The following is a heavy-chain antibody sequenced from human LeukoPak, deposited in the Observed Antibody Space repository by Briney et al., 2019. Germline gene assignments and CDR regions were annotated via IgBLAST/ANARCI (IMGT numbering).Heavy chain of an antibody. Sequence: PGRSLRLSCAASGFTFSSYGMHWVRQAPGKGLEWVAVISYDGSNKYYADSVKGRFTISRDNSKNTLYLQMNSLRAEDTAVYYCAKDWYYYDSSGYYPYYYYYYMDVWGKGTTVTVSS. CDR3: AKDWYYYDSSGYYPYYYYYYMDV. CDR1: GFTFSSYG. CDR2: ISYDGSNK. J-gene: IGHJ6*03. D-gene: IGHD3-22*01. V-gene: IGHV3-30*18.